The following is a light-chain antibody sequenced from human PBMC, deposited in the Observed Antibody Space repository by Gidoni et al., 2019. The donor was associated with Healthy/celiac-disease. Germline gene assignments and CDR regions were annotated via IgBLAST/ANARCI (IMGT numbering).Light chain of an antibody. Sequence: DIQMTQSPSTLSASVGDRVTITCRASQSSSSWLAWYQQKPGQAPKLLIYDASSLESGVPSRFSGSGSGTDFTLTISSLQPDDFATYYCQQYNSYSRTFGQGTKVEIK. CDR3: QQYNSYSRT. CDR1: QSSSSW. J-gene: IGKJ1*01. V-gene: IGKV1-5*01. CDR2: DAS.